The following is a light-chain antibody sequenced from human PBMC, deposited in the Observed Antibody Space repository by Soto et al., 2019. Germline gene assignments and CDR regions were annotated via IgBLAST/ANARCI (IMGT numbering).Light chain of an antibody. CDR3: QKYYSTPLT. V-gene: IGKV4-1*01. CDR2: WSS. Sequence: IVMTQSPDSLAVFLGERATINCTSSQSVFYRSDNKNYFAWYQQKPGQPPKLLIYWSSTRESGVPDRFSGSGFGTDFTLTISSLQAEDVAVYYCQKYYSTPLTFVVGTKVEI. CDR1: QSVFYRSDNKNY. J-gene: IGKJ4*01.